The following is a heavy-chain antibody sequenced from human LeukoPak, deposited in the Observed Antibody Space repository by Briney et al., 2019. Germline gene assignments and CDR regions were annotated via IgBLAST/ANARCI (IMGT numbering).Heavy chain of an antibody. Sequence: SVKVSCKASGFTFTSSAVQWVRQARGQRLEWIGWIVVGSGNTNYAQKFQERVTITRDMSTSTAYMELSSLRSEDTAVYYCAASPDYYDSSGYSYYFDYWGQGTLGTVSS. V-gene: IGHV1-58*01. CDR1: GFTFTSSA. J-gene: IGHJ4*02. D-gene: IGHD3-22*01. CDR2: IVVGSGNT. CDR3: AASPDYYDSSGYSYYFDY.